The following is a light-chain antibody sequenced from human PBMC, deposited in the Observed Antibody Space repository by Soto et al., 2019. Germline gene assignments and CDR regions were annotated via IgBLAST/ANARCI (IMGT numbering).Light chain of an antibody. V-gene: IGLV4-69*01. CDR2: FNRDGSH. CDR3: QTWDTVVV. Sequence: QPVLTQSPSASASLGASVKLNCTLSSGHSDYGIAWHQQQPDKGPRYLMKFNRDGSHNKGDGIPDRFSGSSSGAERYLIISSLQSDDEADYYWQTWDTVVVFGGGTKLNVL. CDR1: SGHSDYG. J-gene: IGLJ2*01.